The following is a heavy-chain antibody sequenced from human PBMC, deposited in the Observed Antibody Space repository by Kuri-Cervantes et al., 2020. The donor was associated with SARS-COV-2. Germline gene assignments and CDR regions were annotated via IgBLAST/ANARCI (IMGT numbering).Heavy chain of an antibody. D-gene: IGHD3-22*01. V-gene: IGHV4-34*01. Sequence: GSRRLSCAVYGGSFSGYYWSWIRQPPGKGLEWIGEINHSGSTNYNPSLKSRVTISVDTSKNQFSLKLSSVTAADTAVYYCARDYSSGSYYYDSSGRGAFDIWGQGTMVTVSS. J-gene: IGHJ3*02. CDR1: GGSFSGYY. CDR2: INHSGST. CDR3: ARDYSSGSYYYDSSGRGAFDI.